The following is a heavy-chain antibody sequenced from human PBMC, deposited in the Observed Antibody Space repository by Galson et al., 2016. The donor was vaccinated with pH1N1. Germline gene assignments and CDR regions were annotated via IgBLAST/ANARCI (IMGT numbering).Heavy chain of an antibody. V-gene: IGHV4-31*03. D-gene: IGHD3-3*01. CDR2: IDNTGST. CDR1: GASVTRGASY. J-gene: IGHJ3*02. CDR3: ASRFFEYLEGRPTDAFDI. Sequence: TLSLTCTVSGASVTRGASYWSWIRQHPGKGLAWIDYIDNTGSTYYRSSLKSRITISVDTSKNQSSLRLSSVTAADTAVYYCASRFFEYLEGRPTDAFDIWGPGTMVTVSS.